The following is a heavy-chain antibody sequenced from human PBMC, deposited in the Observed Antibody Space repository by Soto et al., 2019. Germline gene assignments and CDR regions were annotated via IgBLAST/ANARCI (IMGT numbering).Heavy chain of an antibody. Sequence: SETLSLTCAVYGGSFSGYYWSWIRQPPGKGLEWIGEINHSGSTNYNPSLKSRVTISVDTSKNQFSLKLSSVTAADTAVYYCARDVGTIFGVERDYYYYMDVWGKGSSVTVSS. CDR2: INHSGST. V-gene: IGHV4-34*01. J-gene: IGHJ6*03. CDR3: ARDVGTIFGVERDYYYYMDV. CDR1: GGSFSGYY. D-gene: IGHD3-3*01.